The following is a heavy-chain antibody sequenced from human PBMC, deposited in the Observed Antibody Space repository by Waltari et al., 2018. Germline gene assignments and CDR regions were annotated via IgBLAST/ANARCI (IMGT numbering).Heavy chain of an antibody. CDR2: IKRDGSEK. Sequence: EVQLVESGGGLVQPGGSLRLSCAASGFPFSSYWMSWVRQAPGKRLEWVGNIKRDGSEKYYVDSVKGRFTISRDNAKNSLYLQMNSLRAEDTAVYYCARGWLVYYFDYWGQGTLVTVSS. V-gene: IGHV3-7*03. CDR3: ARGWLVYYFDY. J-gene: IGHJ4*02. D-gene: IGHD6-19*01. CDR1: GFPFSSYW.